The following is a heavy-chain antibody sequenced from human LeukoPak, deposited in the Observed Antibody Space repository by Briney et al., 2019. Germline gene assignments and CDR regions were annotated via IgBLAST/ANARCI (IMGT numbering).Heavy chain of an antibody. CDR1: GFTFSSYG. D-gene: IGHD3-10*01. V-gene: IGHV3-30*18. J-gene: IGHJ4*02. CDR3: AKDLGGSGTAIDY. Sequence: GGSLRLSCAASGFTFSSYGMHWVRQAPGKGLEWVAVISYDGSNKYYADSVKGRFTISRDNYKNTLYLQMNSLRAEDTAVYYCAKDLGGSGTAIDYWGQGTLVTVSS. CDR2: ISYDGSNK.